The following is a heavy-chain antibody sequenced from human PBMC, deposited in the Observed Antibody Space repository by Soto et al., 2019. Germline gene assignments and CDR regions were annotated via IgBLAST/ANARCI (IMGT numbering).Heavy chain of an antibody. D-gene: IGHD3-22*01. CDR1: GYTFTSYG. V-gene: IGHV1-18*04. Sequence: ASVKVSFKASGYTFTSYGISWLRQAPGQGLEWMGWISAYNGNTNYAQKLQGRVTMTTDTSTSTAYMELRSLRSDDTAVYYCARDLPRFTYYYDSSGYYFDYWGQGTLVTVSS. CDR2: ISAYNGNT. J-gene: IGHJ4*02. CDR3: ARDLPRFTYYYDSSGYYFDY.